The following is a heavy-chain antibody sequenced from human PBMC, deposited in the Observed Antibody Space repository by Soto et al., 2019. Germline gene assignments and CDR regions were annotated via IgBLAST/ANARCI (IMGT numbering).Heavy chain of an antibody. D-gene: IGHD6-6*01. CDR1: GYSISSGYY. CDR2: MYHSGNT. Sequence: KPSETLSLTCAVSGYSISSGYYWGWIRQPPGKGLEWIGSMYHSGNTYYNPSLKSRVTISVDTSKNQFSLKLSSVTAADTAVYYCARDLSSSSENWFDPWGQGILVTVSS. V-gene: IGHV4-38-2*02. CDR3: ARDLSSSSENWFDP. J-gene: IGHJ5*02.